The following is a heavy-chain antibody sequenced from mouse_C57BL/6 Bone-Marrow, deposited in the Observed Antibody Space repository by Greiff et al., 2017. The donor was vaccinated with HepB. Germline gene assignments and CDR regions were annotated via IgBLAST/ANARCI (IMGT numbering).Heavy chain of an antibody. CDR2: IDPANGNT. CDR3: ALDYYGSSPWFAY. Sequence: VQLKESVAELVRPGASVKLSCTASGFNIKNTYMHWVKQRPEQGLEWIGRIDPANGNTKYAPKFQGKATITADTSSNTAYLQLSSLTSEDTAIYYCALDYYGSSPWFAYWGQGTLVTVSA. V-gene: IGHV14-3*01. D-gene: IGHD1-1*01. J-gene: IGHJ3*01. CDR1: GFNIKNTY.